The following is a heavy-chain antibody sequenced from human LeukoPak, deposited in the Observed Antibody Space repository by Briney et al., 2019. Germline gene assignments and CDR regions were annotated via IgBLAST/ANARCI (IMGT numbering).Heavy chain of an antibody. CDR3: ARDRAYYDFWSGYLDY. D-gene: IGHD3-3*01. Sequence: GGSLRLSCAASGFTFSSYAMHWDRQAPGKGLEWVAVISYDGSNKYYADSVKGRFTISRDNSKNTLYLQMNSLRAEDTAVYYCARDRAYYDFWSGYLDYWGQGTLVTVSS. V-gene: IGHV3-30-3*01. J-gene: IGHJ4*02. CDR2: ISYDGSNK. CDR1: GFTFSSYA.